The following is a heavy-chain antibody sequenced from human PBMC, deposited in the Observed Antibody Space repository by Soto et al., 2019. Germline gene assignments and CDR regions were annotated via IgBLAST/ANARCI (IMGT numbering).Heavy chain of an antibody. J-gene: IGHJ5*02. V-gene: IGHV3-23*01. CDR2: RNSNGDHT. CDR3: ARLTTLVVPAALSLDT. Sequence: GGSLRPSCELSGFSFAKLATGWVRRVPGRRLELVAGRNSNGDHTYYAPSVRGRFTTSRDTSKKTVFRQMNSLRADDTGVYYCARLTTLVVPAALSLDTWGQGTRVTVSS. CDR1: GFSFAKLA. D-gene: IGHD2-2*01.